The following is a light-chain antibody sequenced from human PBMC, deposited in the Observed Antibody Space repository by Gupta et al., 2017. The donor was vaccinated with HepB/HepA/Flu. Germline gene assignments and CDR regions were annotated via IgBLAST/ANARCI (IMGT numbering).Light chain of an antibody. J-gene: IGKJ4*01. V-gene: IGKV3-20*01. CDR1: QGVSSSY. CDR2: GAS. Sequence: ELVLTQSPGTLSLSPGERATLSCRASQGVSSSYLGWYQQKPGQAPRLLIYGASSRATGIPDRFTGSGSGTDFTLTISRLEPEDFAVYYCQQYGSSTLTFGGGTKVEIK. CDR3: QQYGSSTLT.